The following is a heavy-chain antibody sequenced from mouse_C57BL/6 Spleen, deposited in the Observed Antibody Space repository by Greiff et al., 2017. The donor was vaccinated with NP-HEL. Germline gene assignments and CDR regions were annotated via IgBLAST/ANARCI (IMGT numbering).Heavy chain of an antibody. CDR3: ARGDWDEGYFDV. D-gene: IGHD4-1*01. CDR2: IYPGDGDT. Sequence: VQLQQSGAELVKPGASVKISCKASGYAFSSYWMNWVKQRPGKGLEWIGQIYPGDGDTNYNGKFKGKATLTADKSSRTAYMQLSSLTSEDSAVYVGARGDWDEGYFDVWGTGTTVTVSS. J-gene: IGHJ1*03. V-gene: IGHV1-80*01. CDR1: GYAFSSYW.